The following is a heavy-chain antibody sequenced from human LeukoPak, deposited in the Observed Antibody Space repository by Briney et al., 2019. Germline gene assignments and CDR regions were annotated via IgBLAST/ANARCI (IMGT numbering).Heavy chain of an antibody. V-gene: IGHV1-69*02. CDR3: ARVGWAAGWFDP. CDR2: IIPILGIA. CDR1: GGTFSSYT. J-gene: IGHJ5*02. D-gene: IGHD1-26*01. Sequence: VASVKVPCKASGGTFSSYTISWVRQAPGQGLEWMGRIIPILGIANYAQKFQGRVTITADESTSTAYMELSSLRSEDTAVYYCARVGWAAGWFDPWGQGTLVTVSS.